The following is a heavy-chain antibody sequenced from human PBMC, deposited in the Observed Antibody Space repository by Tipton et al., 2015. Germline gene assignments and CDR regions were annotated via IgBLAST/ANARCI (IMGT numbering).Heavy chain of an antibody. Sequence: TLSLTCTVSGGSVNSGSYYWSWIRRPPGKRLEWIGYIYYTGSTNYHPSLKSRVIISLDTSNNQFSLKLTSVTAADTAVYFCARGRIRGSRWNYYYYGLDVWGQGTTVTVSS. V-gene: IGHV4-61*01. D-gene: IGHD4-23*01. CDR3: ARGRIRGSRWNYYYYGLDV. CDR1: GGSVNSGSYY. J-gene: IGHJ6*01. CDR2: IYYTGST.